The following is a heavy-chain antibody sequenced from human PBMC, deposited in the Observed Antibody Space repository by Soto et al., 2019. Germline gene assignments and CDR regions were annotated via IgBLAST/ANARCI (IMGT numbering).Heavy chain of an antibody. D-gene: IGHD3-10*01. CDR2: IKRDASEK. Sequence: EVQLVESGGGLVQPGGSLRLSCAASGFAFGNYWMSWVRQVPGKGLEWLGTIKRDASEKKYVDSVRGRFTMSRDNAKNPLYLQMDSLRGEDTAAYYCARDSGYGSASSVNHYLDYWGQGTLVIVSS. CDR1: GFAFGNYW. J-gene: IGHJ4*02. V-gene: IGHV3-7*01. CDR3: ARDSGYGSASSVNHYLDY.